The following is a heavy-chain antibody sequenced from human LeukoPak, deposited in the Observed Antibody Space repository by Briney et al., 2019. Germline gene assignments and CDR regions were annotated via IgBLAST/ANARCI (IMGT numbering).Heavy chain of an antibody. CDR2: IIPILGIA. CDR3: ATDPGQYYGDV. J-gene: IGHJ6*02. D-gene: IGHD3-10*01. V-gene: IGHV1-69*04. Sequence: GASVKVSCKASGGTFSSYAISWVRQAPGQGREWMGRIIPILGIANYAQKFQGRVTITADKSTSTAYMELSSLRSEDTAVYYCATDPGQYYGDVWGQGTTVTVSS. CDR1: GGTFSSYA.